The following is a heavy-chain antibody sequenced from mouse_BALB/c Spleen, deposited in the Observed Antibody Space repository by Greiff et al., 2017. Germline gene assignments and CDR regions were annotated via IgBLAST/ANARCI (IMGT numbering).Heavy chain of an antibody. D-gene: IGHD2-4*01. Sequence: VKLVESGPGLVQPSQSLSITCTVSGFSLTSYGVHWVRQSPGKGLEWLGVIWSGGSTDYNAAFISRLSISKDNSKSQVFFKMNSLQANDTAIYYGARPPYDYDRGYYAMDYWGQGTSVTVSA. CDR3: ARPPYDYDRGYYAMDY. CDR2: IWSGGST. V-gene: IGHV2-2*02. J-gene: IGHJ4*01. CDR1: GFSLTSYG.